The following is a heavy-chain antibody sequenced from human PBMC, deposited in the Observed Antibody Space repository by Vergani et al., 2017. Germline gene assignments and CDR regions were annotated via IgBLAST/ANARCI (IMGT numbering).Heavy chain of an antibody. J-gene: IGHJ4*01. CDR2: ISGQNFRT. Sequence: EVQLLESGGGSAQPGESLRLSCVASGFTFTAHGLNWVRQAPGKGLEWVSGISGQNFRTHYADSVKGRFTISRDDSKNTVSLQMNSLTAEDTAIYYCVKEKIDLGSYFFDSWGHGILVTVSS. CDR1: GFTFTAHG. CDR3: VKEKIDLGSYFFDS. V-gene: IGHV3-23*01. D-gene: IGHD2/OR15-2a*01.